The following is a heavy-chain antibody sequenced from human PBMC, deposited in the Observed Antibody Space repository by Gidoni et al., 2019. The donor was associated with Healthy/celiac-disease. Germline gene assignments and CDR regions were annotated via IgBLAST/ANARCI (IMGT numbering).Heavy chain of an antibody. D-gene: IGHD3-10*01. V-gene: IGHV3-66*01. CDR2: IYSGGST. CDR1: GFTVSSNY. Sequence: EVQLVESGGGLVQPGGSLRLSCAASGFTVSSNYMSWVRQAPGKGLEWVSVIYSGGSTYYADSVKGRFTISRDNSKNTLYLQMNSLRAEDTAVYYCARGFRYYGSGSYWGTGGYYYYGMDVWGQGTTVTVSS. J-gene: IGHJ6*02. CDR3: ARGFRYYGSGSYWGTGGYYYYGMDV.